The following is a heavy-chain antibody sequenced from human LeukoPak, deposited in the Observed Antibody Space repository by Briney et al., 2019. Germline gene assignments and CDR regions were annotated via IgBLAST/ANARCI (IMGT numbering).Heavy chain of an antibody. V-gene: IGHV1-2*02. CDR3: ARERYSSGWYGKYYFDY. Sequence: GASVKVSCKASGYTFTGYYMHWVRQAPGQGLEWMGWINPNSGGTNYAQKFPGRVTMTRDTSISTAYMELSRLRSDDTAVYYCARERYSSGWYGKYYFDYWGQGTLVTVSS. J-gene: IGHJ4*02. D-gene: IGHD6-19*01. CDR1: GYTFTGYY. CDR2: INPNSGGT.